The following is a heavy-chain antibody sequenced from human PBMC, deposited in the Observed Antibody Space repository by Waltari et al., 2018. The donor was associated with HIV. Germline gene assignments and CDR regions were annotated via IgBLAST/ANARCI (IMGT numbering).Heavy chain of an antibody. J-gene: IGHJ4*02. CDR3: ARDHKYASGLPDS. Sequence: QVQLQESGPGLVKPSETLSLTCTVSGGSLSYYYWSWIRQPPGKGLAWIGYIYYSGSTAYNPSLKSRVSISVDTSKNQFSLKLSSVTAADTAVYYCARDHKYASGLPDSWGQGTLVTVSS. V-gene: IGHV4-59*01. CDR2: IYYSGST. CDR1: GGSLSYYY. D-gene: IGHD3-10*01.